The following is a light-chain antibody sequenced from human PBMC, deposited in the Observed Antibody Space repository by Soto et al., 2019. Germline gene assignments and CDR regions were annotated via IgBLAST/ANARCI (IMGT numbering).Light chain of an antibody. CDR3: ATWDNTLSVVL. CDR1: TSNIPTNS. V-gene: IGLV1-51*02. CDR2: ETD. Sequence: QSVLTQPPSVSAAPGQKVTISCSGSTSNIPTNSVSWYQHLPGTPPKLLIYETDRRSSGIPDRFCGSKSGTSATLVITGLQSGDEAEYYCATWDNTLSVVLFGGGTKLTVL. J-gene: IGLJ2*01.